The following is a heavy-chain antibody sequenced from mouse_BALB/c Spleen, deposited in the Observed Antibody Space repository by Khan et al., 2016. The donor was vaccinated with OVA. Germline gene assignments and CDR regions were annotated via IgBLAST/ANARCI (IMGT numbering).Heavy chain of an antibody. D-gene: IGHD1-1*01. J-gene: IGHJ1*01. CDR2: IYYSGTI. V-gene: IGHV3-5*02. Sequence: EVQLQESGPGLVKPSQTVSLTCTVTDISITTGNYRWSWIRQFPGNKLEWIGYIYYSGTITYNPSLTSRTTITRDTSKNQFFLEMNSLTAEDTATYYCARDEYYGYWYFDVWGAGTTVTVSS. CDR3: ARDEYYGYWYFDV. CDR1: DISITTGNYR.